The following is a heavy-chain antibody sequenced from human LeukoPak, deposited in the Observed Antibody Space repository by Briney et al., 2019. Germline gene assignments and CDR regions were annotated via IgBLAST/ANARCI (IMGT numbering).Heavy chain of an antibody. CDR1: GGSISSYY. V-gene: IGHV4-59*08. CDR2: IYYSGST. D-gene: IGHD1-1*01. Sequence: ETLSLTCTVSGGSISSYYWSWIRQPPGKGLEWIGYIYYSGSTKYNPSLKSRVTISVDTSKNQFSLKLSSVTAADTAVYYCARHMGLGYTYFYPYFDYWGQGTLVTVSS. CDR3: ARHMGLGYTYFYPYFDY. J-gene: IGHJ4*01.